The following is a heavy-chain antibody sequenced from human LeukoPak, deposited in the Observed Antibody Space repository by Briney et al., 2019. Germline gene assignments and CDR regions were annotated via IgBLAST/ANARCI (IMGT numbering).Heavy chain of an antibody. J-gene: IGHJ4*02. CDR1: GFTFSAYS. D-gene: IGHD3-3*01. V-gene: IGHV3-48*01. CDR2: ISSGSSTT. Sequence: GGSLRLSCAASGFTFSAYSMNWVRQAPGKGLEWVSYISSGSSTTHYADSVKGRFTISRDIAKNSLYLQMNSLRAEDTAVYYCARGPAFWSTYPPLLDSWGQGTLVTVSS. CDR3: ARGPAFWSTYPPLLDS.